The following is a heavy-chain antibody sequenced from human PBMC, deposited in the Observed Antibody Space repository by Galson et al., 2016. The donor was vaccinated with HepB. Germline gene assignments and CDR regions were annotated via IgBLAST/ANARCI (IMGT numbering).Heavy chain of an antibody. CDR2: IIPIFGIV. J-gene: IGHJ4*02. Sequence: SVKVSCKASGGNFSDYAISWVRQAPGQGLEWMGRIIPIFGIVNYAQRFQGRVTFTAEESTRTAYMDLSSLRSEDTAVYYCAKAPDLERPFDYWGQGTLVTVSS. V-gene: IGHV1-69*13. CDR1: GGNFSDYA. CDR3: AKAPDLERPFDY. D-gene: IGHD1-1*01.